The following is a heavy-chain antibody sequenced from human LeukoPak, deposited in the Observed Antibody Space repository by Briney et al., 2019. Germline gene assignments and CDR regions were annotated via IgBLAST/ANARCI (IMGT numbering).Heavy chain of an antibody. J-gene: IGHJ5*01. CDR2: INSDGSGT. Sequence: GGSLRLSCAASGFTFSSYWMRWVRQAPGKGLVWVSRINSDGSGTIYADSVRGRFTISRDNAKNTLYLQVNSLRAEDTAVYYYARTEGTVAYDSWGQGTLVTVSS. D-gene: IGHD4-23*01. V-gene: IGHV3-74*01. CDR3: ARTEGTVAYDS. CDR1: GFTFSSYW.